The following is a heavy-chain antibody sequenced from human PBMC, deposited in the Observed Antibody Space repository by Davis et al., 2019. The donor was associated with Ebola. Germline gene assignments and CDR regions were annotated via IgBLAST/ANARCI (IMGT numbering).Heavy chain of an antibody. J-gene: IGHJ4*02. V-gene: IGHV3-33*08. CDR3: ARGLGYSSGWYADY. Sequence: GESLKISCAASGFTFSSYSMNWVRQAPGKGLEWVAVIWYDGSNKYYADSVKGRFTISRDNSKNTLYLQMNSLRAEDTAVYYCARGLGYSSGWYADYWGQGTLVTVSS. CDR2: IWYDGSNK. CDR1: GFTFSSYS. D-gene: IGHD6-19*01.